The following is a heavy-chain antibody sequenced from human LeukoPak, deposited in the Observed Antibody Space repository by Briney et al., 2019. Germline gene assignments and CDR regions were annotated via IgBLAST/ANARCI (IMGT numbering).Heavy chain of an antibody. D-gene: IGHD1-26*01. V-gene: IGHV3-30*18. J-gene: IGHJ4*02. CDR2: ISYDGSNK. CDR1: RFTFSSYG. Sequence: GGSLRLSCAASRFTFSSYGMHWVRQAPGKGLEWVAVISYDGSNKYYADSVKGRFTISRDNSKNTLYLQMNSLRAEDTAVYYCAKAATNYGIGYWGQGTLVTVSS. CDR3: AKAATNYGIGY.